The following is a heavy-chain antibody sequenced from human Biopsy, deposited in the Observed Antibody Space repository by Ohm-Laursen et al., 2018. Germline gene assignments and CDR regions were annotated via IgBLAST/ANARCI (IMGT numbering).Heavy chain of an antibody. D-gene: IGHD4-23*01. Sequence: SLRLSCAASGFTFGHYAMHWVRQAPGKGLEWISLIWYDGTNEDYADSVKGRFTISRDNSKNTLYLQMNNLRAEDAALYYCAKDRWERNLYYGGGVDVWGQGTTVTVSS. CDR2: IWYDGTNE. V-gene: IGHV3-30*02. CDR1: GFTFGHYA. CDR3: AKDRWERNLYYGGGVDV. J-gene: IGHJ6*02.